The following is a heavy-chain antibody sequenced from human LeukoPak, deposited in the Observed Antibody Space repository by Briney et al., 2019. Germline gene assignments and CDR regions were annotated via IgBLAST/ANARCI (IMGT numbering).Heavy chain of an antibody. CDR1: GGSISSFY. CDR2: IKRKPDGGTT. V-gene: IGHV3-15*01. CDR3: TTENWGRGDY. Sequence: ETLSLTCTVSGGSISSFYWSWILQPPGKGLEWIGRIKRKPDGGTTDYAAPVKGRFTISRDDSKNTLYLPMNTLQIDDTAVYYCTTENWGRGDYWGQGTLITVSS. J-gene: IGHJ4*02. D-gene: IGHD3-16*01.